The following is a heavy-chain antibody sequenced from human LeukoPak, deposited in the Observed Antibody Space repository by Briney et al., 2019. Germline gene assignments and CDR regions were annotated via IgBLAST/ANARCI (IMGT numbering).Heavy chain of an antibody. V-gene: IGHV4-59*08. D-gene: IGHD6-13*01. CDR1: GGSVGSYY. J-gene: IGHJ4*02. CDR2: IYYGGSA. Sequence: SETLSLSCTVSGGSVGSYYWSWIRQSPREVLEWIGYIYYGGSANYNPSLKSRATISIDRSKNQFSLKLSSLTATDTAVYYCARHGSSYSFDYWGQGTLVTVSS. CDR3: ARHGSSYSFDY.